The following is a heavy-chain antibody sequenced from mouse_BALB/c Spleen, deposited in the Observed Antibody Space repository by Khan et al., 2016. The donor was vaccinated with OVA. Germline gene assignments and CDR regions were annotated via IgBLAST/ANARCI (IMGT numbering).Heavy chain of an antibody. CDR2: ISYSGST. Sequence: EVQLQESGPGLVKPSQSLSLTCTVTGYSITSDYAWNWIRQFPGNKLEWMGYISYSGSTNYNPALKSRISTTRDTSKNQFFLQLNFVTTEDTATYYCARDGSRYNYAMDYWGQGTSVTVSS. V-gene: IGHV3-2*02. D-gene: IGHD2-3*01. J-gene: IGHJ4*01. CDR1: GYSITSDYA. CDR3: ARDGSRYNYAMDY.